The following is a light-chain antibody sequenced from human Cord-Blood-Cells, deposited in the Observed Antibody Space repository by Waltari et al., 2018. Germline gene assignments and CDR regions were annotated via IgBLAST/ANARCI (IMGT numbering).Light chain of an antibody. CDR3: QQYNNWPPWT. V-gene: IGKV3-15*01. CDR2: GAS. Sequence: VMTQSPATLSVSPGERATLSCRASQSVSSNLAWYQQKPGQAPRLLIDGASTRATGIPARFSGSGSGTEFTLTISSLQSEDFAVYYCQQYNNWPPWTFGQGTKVEIK. CDR1: QSVSSN. J-gene: IGKJ1*01.